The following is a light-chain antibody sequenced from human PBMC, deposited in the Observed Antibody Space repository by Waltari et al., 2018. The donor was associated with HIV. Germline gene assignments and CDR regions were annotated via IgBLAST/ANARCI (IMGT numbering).Light chain of an antibody. CDR2: KDS. J-gene: IGLJ3*02. Sequence: SYELTQPPSVSVSPGQTARITCSGDALPKQYAYWYQQKPGQAPMLIIYKDSERPSAIPERISGSISGTAVTLTIGEVQAEDEADYYCQSVDNSGTFWVFGGGTKLTVL. CDR3: QSVDNSGTFWV. V-gene: IGLV3-25*03. CDR1: ALPKQY.